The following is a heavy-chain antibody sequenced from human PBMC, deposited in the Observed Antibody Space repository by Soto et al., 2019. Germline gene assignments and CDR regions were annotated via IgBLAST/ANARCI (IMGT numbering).Heavy chain of an antibody. Sequence: QVHLVESGGGVVQPGRSLRLSCTAYGFSFMNYGMHWVRQAPGKGLEWGAVVSADGRNIYYADSVKGRITISGDHSKHSLQLQMNSLRGEETAVYYCAKAFDWHFDPVGGESLVTVSS. CDR2: VSADGRNI. V-gene: IGHV3-30*18. CDR3: AKAFDWHFDP. CDR1: GFSFMNYG. J-gene: IGHJ2*01.